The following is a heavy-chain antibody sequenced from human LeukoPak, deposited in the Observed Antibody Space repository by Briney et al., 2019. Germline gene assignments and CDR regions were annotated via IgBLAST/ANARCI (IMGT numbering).Heavy chain of an antibody. Sequence: ASVKVSCKASGYTFTSYYMHWVRQAPGQGLEWMGIINPSGGSTSYAQKFQGRVTMTRDMSTSTVYMELSSLRSEDTAVYYCASKSGYDFWSGYNPPDVWGKGTTVTVSS. CDR2: INPSGGST. CDR1: GYTFTSYY. D-gene: IGHD3-3*01. V-gene: IGHV1-46*01. J-gene: IGHJ6*04. CDR3: ASKSGYDFWSGYNPPDV.